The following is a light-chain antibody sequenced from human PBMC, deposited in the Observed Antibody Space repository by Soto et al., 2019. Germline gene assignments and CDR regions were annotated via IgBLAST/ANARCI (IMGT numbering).Light chain of an antibody. Sequence: DIQLTQSPSFLSASVGDRVTITCRASQGISSYLAWYQQKPGKAPKLLIYAASTLQSGVPSRFSGSGSEIEFTLTISSLQPEDFATYYCQQLNSYPLTFGGGTNVEIK. V-gene: IGKV1-9*01. CDR1: QGISSY. CDR3: QQLNSYPLT. J-gene: IGKJ4*01. CDR2: AAS.